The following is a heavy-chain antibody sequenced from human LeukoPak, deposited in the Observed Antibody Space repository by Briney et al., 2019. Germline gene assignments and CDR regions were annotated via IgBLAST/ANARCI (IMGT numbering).Heavy chain of an antibody. CDR2: ISYDGGNT. J-gene: IGHJ4*02. CDR3: ARGTTSSGSYYFDY. CDR1: GFTFNTYA. D-gene: IGHD3-22*01. V-gene: IGHV3-30-3*01. Sequence: GRSLRLSCVASGFTFNTYAVHWVRQAPGKGLDWVAVISYDGGNTYYADSVKGRFTISRDNAKNSLYLQMNSLRAEDTAVYYCARGTTSSGSYYFDYWGQGTLVTVSS.